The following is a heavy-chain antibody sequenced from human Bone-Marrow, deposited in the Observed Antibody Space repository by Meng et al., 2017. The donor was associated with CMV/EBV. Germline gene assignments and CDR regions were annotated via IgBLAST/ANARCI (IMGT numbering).Heavy chain of an antibody. V-gene: IGHV4-34*01. CDR3: ARDALYCSSTSCQDWFDP. CDR2: INHSGST. CDR1: GGSFSGYY. Sequence: SETLSLTCAVYGGSFSGYYWSWIRQPPGKGLEWIGEINHSGSTNYNPSLKSRVTISVDTSKNQFSLKLNSVTAADTAVYYCARDALYCSSTSCQDWFDPWGQGTLVTVSS. J-gene: IGHJ5*02. D-gene: IGHD2-2*01.